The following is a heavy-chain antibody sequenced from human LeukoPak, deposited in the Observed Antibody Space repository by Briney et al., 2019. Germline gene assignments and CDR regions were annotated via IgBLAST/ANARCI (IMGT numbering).Heavy chain of an antibody. V-gene: IGHV1-2*02. J-gene: IGHJ5*02. CDR3: ARVSTSGYRDWLDP. Sequence: ASVKVSCKASGYTFADYYIHWVRQAPGQGLEWMGWIYPKSGGTNSAQKFQGRVTMTRDTSISTAYMELSRLKFDDTAVYYCARVSTSGYRDWLDPWGQGALVTVSS. D-gene: IGHD3-9*01. CDR2: IYPKSGGT. CDR1: GYTFADYY.